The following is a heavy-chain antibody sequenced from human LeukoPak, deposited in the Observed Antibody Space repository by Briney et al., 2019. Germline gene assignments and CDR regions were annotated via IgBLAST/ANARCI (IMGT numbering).Heavy chain of an antibody. D-gene: IGHD3-3*01. V-gene: IGHV4-34*01. CDR3: ARGPQITIFGVVIISYFDY. CDR1: GGSFSGYY. CDR2: INHSGST. Sequence: SETLSLTCAVYGGSFSGYYWSWLRQPPGKGLEWIGEINHSGSTNYNPSLKSRVTISVHTSKTQFSLKLSSVTAADTAVYYCARGPQITIFGVVIISYFDYWGQGTLVTVSS. J-gene: IGHJ4*02.